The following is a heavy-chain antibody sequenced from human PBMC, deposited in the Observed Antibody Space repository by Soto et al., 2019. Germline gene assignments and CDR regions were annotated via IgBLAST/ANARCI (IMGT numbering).Heavy chain of an antibody. CDR2: IKSKTDGGTT. V-gene: IGHV3-15*01. CDR1: GFTFSNAW. J-gene: IGHJ6*03. D-gene: IGHD2-2*01. CDR3: TTACGSSTSCYGGGYYYYYMDV. Sequence: GGSLRLSCAASGFTFSNAWMSWVRQAPGKGLEWVGRIKSKTDGGTTDYAAPVKGRFTISRDDSKNTLYLQMNSLKTEDTAVYYCTTACGSSTSCYGGGYYYYYMDVWGKGTTVTVSS.